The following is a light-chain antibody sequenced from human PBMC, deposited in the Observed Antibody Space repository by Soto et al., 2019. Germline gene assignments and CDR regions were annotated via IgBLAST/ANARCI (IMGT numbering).Light chain of an antibody. CDR1: QSIDSTF. V-gene: IGKV3-20*01. CDR3: QQYRNSPRT. J-gene: IGKJ1*01. Sequence: EIVLTQSPCALSLSLGDKATLSCRASQSIDSTFLAWFQQRPGQPPRLLIYAAYSRDTGVPDRFSGSGSGTDFTLTISRLQPEDFAVYYCQQYRNSPRTFGQGTKVEFK. CDR2: AAY.